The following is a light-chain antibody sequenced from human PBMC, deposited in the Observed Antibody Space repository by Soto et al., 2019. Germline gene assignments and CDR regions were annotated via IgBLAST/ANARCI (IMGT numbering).Light chain of an antibody. J-gene: IGKJ1*01. CDR3: QQYNNCPRT. CDR1: QSVSSN. V-gene: IGKV3-15*01. Sequence: EILKTHGPATLAVCLGVKATLSCRASQSVSSNLAWYQQKPGQAPRLLIYGAPTRATGIPARFSGSGSGTEFTLTISSLQSEDFGVYYCQQYNNCPRTCAQGTDVDIK. CDR2: GAP.